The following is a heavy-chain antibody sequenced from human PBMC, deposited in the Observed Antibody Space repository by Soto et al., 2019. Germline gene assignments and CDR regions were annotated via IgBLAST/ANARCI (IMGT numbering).Heavy chain of an antibody. D-gene: IGHD1-26*01. Sequence: QVQLVQSGAEVKKPGASVKVSCKASGYTFSSYGISWVRQAPGQGLEWMGWINAYNWNTNYAQKLQGRVTMPTDTSPRTAYMGVRRPRSGITAGDYCARSSGTSCIRFAPWGQGTRVTVSS. CDR3: ARSSGTSCIRFAP. CDR2: INAYNWNT. V-gene: IGHV1-18*01. CDR1: GYTFSSYG. J-gene: IGHJ5*02.